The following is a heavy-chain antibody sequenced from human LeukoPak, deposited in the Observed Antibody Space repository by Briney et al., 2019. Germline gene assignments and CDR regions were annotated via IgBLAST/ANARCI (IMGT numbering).Heavy chain of an antibody. D-gene: IGHD3-10*01. CDR3: AGGSTMIRGAADY. CDR2: IYYSGGP. CDR1: GHSISSGYY. V-gene: IGHV4-61*01. Sequence: SETLSLTCTVSGHSISSGYYWGWIRQPPGKGLEWIGYIYYSGGPNYNPSLKSRVTISVDTSKNQFSLKLSSVTAADTAVYFCAGGSTMIRGAADYWGQGTLVTVSS. J-gene: IGHJ4*02.